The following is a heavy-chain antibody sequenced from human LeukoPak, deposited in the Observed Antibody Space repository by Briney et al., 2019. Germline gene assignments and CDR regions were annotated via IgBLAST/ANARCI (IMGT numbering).Heavy chain of an antibody. D-gene: IGHD3-10*01. CDR2: IFPRDSNI. J-gene: IGHJ4*02. Sequence: GESLKISCKASGYSFTNFWIGWVRQMPGRGLEWMGLIFPRDSNIKYSPSFQGQVTISADKSISTAYLQWSSLKASDTAMYYCARLWFGELPLNPSFDYWGQGTLVTVSS. V-gene: IGHV5-51*01. CDR3: ARLWFGELPLNPSFDY. CDR1: GYSFTNFW.